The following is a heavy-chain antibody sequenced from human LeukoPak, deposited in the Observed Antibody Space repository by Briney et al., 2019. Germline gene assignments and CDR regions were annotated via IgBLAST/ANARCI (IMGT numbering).Heavy chain of an antibody. CDR1: GGSISSYY. CDR2: IYYSGST. Sequence: PSETLSLTCTVSGGSISSYYWSWIRQPPGKGLEWIGYIYYSGSTNYNPSLKSRVTISVDTSKNQFSLKLSSVTAADTAVYYCARGARHYYYGMDVWGQGTTVTVSS. J-gene: IGHJ6*02. V-gene: IGHV4-59*01. CDR3: ARGARHYYYGMDV.